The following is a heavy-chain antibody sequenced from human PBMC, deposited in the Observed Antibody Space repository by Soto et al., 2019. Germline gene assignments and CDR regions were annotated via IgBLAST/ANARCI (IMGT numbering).Heavy chain of an antibody. J-gene: IGHJ6*02. CDR3: ARVPNNWNYGHYYYGMDV. V-gene: IGHV1-69*13. CDR1: GGTFSSYA. CDR2: IIPIFGTA. D-gene: IGHD1-7*01. Sequence: SVKVSCKASGGTFSSYAISWVRQAPGQGLEWKGGIIPIFGTANYAQKFQGRVTITADESTSTAYKELSNLKSEDTAVFYCARVPNNWNYGHYYYGMDVWGQGTTVTVSS.